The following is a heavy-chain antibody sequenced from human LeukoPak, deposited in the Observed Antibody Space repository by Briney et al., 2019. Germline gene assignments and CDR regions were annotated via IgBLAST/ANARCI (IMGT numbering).Heavy chain of an antibody. V-gene: IGHV4-39*07. CDR2: IYYSGST. J-gene: IGHJ3*02. CDR3: ARGGGYDFWSGYFFSGSAFDI. D-gene: IGHD3-3*01. CDR1: GGSISSSSYY. Sequence: SETLSLTCTVSGGSISSSSYYWGWIRQPPGKGLEWIGSIYYSGSTYYNPSLKSRVTISVDTSKNQFSLKLSSVTAADTAVYYCARGGGYDFWSGYFFSGSAFDIWGQGTMVTVSS.